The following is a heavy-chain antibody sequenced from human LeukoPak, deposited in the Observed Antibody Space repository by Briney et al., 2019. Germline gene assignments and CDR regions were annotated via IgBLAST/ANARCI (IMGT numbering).Heavy chain of an antibody. V-gene: IGHV3-23*01. J-gene: IGHJ4*02. CDR2: ISGSGGST. D-gene: IGHD2-2*01. CDR1: GFTFSSYA. Sequence: PGGSLRLSCAASGFTFSSYAMSWVRQAPGKGLEWVSIISGSGGSTNYADSVKGRFTISRDNSKNTLYLQMNSLRAEDTAVYYCANLFVCSSMSCSKKYFDYWGQGTLVTVSS. CDR3: ANLFVCSSMSCSKKYFDY.